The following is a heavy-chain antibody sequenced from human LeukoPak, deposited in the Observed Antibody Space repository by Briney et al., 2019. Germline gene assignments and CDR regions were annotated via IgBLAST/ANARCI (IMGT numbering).Heavy chain of an antibody. CDR3: ARDREVRGVIITLRYYYGMDV. J-gene: IGHJ6*02. V-gene: IGHV1-69*04. CDR2: IIPILGIA. D-gene: IGHD3-10*01. CDR1: GGTFSSYA. Sequence: ASVKVSCKASGGTFSSYAISWVRQAPGQGLEWMGRIIPILGIANYAQKFQGRVTITADKSTSTAYMELSSLRSEDTAVYYCARDREVRGVIITLRYYYGMDVWGQGTTVTVSS.